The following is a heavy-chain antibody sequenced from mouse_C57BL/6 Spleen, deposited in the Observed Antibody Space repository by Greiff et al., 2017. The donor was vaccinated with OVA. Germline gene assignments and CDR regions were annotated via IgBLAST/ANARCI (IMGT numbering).Heavy chain of an antibody. CDR3: ARSYDYDGWFAY. CDR1: GYTFTSYW. CDR2: IDPSDSET. Sequence: QVQLQQPGAELVRPGSSVKLSCKASGYTFTSYWMHGVKQRPIQGLEWIGNIDPSDSETPYNQKFKDKATLTVDKSSSTAYKKHSSLTSDDSAVYYCARSYDYDGWFAYWGQGTLVTVSA. V-gene: IGHV1-52*01. D-gene: IGHD2-4*01. J-gene: IGHJ3*01.